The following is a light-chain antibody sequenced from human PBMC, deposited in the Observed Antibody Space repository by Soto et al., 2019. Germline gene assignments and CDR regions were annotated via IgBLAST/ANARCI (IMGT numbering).Light chain of an antibody. V-gene: IGKV3-20*01. Sequence: EIVMTQSPATLSVSPGDRATLSCRASQSVSSYLAWYQQKPGQAPRLLIYGASNRATGIPDRFSGSGSGTDFTLTISRLEPEDFAVYYCQQYGSSPRTFGQGTKVDIK. CDR3: QQYGSSPRT. CDR2: GAS. J-gene: IGKJ1*01. CDR1: QSVSSY.